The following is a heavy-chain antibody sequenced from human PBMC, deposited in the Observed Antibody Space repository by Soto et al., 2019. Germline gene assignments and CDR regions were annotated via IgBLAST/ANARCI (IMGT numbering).Heavy chain of an antibody. J-gene: IGHJ6*02. CDR2: IIPICGTA. D-gene: IGHD3-22*01. V-gene: IGHV1-69*13. Sequence: GASVKVSCKASGFTFTSSAIQWVRQARGQRLEWIGWIIPICGTANYAQKFQGRVTITADESTSTAYMELSSLRSEDTAVFYCARTFHYYDSSGYYPAYYYYGMDVWGQGTTVTVS. CDR1: GFTFTSSA. CDR3: ARTFHYYDSSGYYPAYYYYGMDV.